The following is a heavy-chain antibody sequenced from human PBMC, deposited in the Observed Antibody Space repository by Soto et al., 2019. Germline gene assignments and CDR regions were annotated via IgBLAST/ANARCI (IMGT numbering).Heavy chain of an antibody. J-gene: IGHJ4*02. CDR2: INHSGST. Sequence: SQTLSLTCAVGGGCISGYYWSWIRQPPGKGLEWIGEINHSGSTNYNPSLKSRVTISVDTSKNQFSLKLSSVTAADTVVYYCARHGSSTRDCCGQGTVVTVSS. CDR3: ARHGSSTRDC. V-gene: IGHV4-34*01. CDR1: GGCISGYY.